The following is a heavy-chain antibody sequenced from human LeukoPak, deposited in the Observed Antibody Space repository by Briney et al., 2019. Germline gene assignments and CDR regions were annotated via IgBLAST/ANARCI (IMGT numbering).Heavy chain of an antibody. Sequence: GGSLRLSCAASGFTFDDYAMHWVRQAPGKGLEWVSGISWNSGSIGYADSVKGRFTISRDNAKNSLYLQMNSLRAEDTALYYCAKGKYYYGSGGYYFPIFDYWGQGTLVTVSS. CDR2: ISWNSGSI. CDR3: AKGKYYYGSGGYYFPIFDY. D-gene: IGHD3-10*01. V-gene: IGHV3-9*01. CDR1: GFTFDDYA. J-gene: IGHJ4*02.